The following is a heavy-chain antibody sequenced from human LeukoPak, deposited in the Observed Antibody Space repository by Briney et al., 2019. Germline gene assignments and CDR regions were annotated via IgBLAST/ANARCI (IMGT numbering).Heavy chain of an antibody. V-gene: IGHV1-69*13. CDR3: ARVLYYYDSSGYPPFDY. Sequence: SVKVSCKASGGTFSSYAISWVRQAPGQGLEWMGGIIPTFGTANYAQKFQGRVTITADESTSTAYMELSSLRSEDTAVYYCARVLYYYDSSGYPPFDYWGQGTLVTVSS. D-gene: IGHD3-22*01. CDR2: IIPTFGTA. J-gene: IGHJ4*02. CDR1: GGTFSSYA.